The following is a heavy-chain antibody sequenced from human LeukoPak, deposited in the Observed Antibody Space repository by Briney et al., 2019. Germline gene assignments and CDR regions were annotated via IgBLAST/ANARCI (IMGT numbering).Heavy chain of an antibody. CDR2: IKQDGSEE. D-gene: IGHD2-2*01. CDR3: ATLDSTKSVF. J-gene: IGHJ1*01. Sequence: GESLQISCVASEFRFGRDWISWVRQAPGKGLEWVACIKQDGSEEYYVGSVRGRFTVSVDNGKNSLYLQMNSLRAEDTARYYCATLDSTKSVFWGRGTAVTVSS. CDR1: EFRFGRDW. V-gene: IGHV3-7*01.